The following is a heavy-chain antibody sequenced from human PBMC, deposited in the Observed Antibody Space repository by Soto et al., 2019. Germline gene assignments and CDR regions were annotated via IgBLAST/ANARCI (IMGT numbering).Heavy chain of an antibody. CDR1: GYTFNSNH. CDR2: IDARRGST. Sequence: ASVKVSCKASGYTFNSNHMHWPRQAPGQGLAWMGSIDARRGSTNYAQKFQGRLTMTTDTSTSTDYMELSSQRSEATAVYYCARNSASISVVDYWGQGTLVTVSS. V-gene: IGHV1-46*02. D-gene: IGHD3-3*02. CDR3: ARNSASISVVDY. J-gene: IGHJ4*02.